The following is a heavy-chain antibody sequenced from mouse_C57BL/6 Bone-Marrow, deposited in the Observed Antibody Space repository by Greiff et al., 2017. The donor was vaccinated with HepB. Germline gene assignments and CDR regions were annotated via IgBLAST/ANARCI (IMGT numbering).Heavy chain of an antibody. J-gene: IGHJ1*03. CDR1: GFNIKNTY. D-gene: IGHD1-1*01. CDR2: IDPANGNT. Sequence: VQLQQSVAELVRPGASVKLSCTAPGFNIKNTYMHWVKQRSEQGLEWIGRIDPANGNTKYAPKFQGKATITADTSSNTAYLQLSSLTSEDTAIYYCARSGYYGNSYYWYFDVWGKGTTVTVSS. V-gene: IGHV14-3*01. CDR3: ARSGYYGNSYYWYFDV.